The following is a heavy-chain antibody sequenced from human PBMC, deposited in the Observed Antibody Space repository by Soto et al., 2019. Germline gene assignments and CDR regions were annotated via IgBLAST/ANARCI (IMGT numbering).Heavy chain of an antibody. V-gene: IGHV1-8*01. CDR1: GYTFTSYD. Sequence: ASVKVSCKASGYTFTSYDINWVRQATGQGLEWMGWMNPNSGNTGYAQRFQGRVTMTRNTSISTAYLELSSLRSEDTAVYYCGSAGYTWNNTYYHYRDVWGKGTSVTLS. CDR3: GSAGYTWNNTYYHYRDV. CDR2: MNPNSGNT. D-gene: IGHD1-20*01. J-gene: IGHJ6*03.